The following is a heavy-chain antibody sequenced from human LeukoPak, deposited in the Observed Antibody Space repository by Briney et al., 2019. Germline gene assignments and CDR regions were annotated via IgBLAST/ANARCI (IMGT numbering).Heavy chain of an antibody. CDR1: GYTFIGYY. Sequence: AASVKDSCKASGYTFIGYYMHWVRQAPGQGLEWMGWINPYSGGTNYAQKFQGRVTMTRDTSISTAYMELSRLRSDDTAVYYCVRDRTKYCSSTSCPLDYWGQGTLVTVSS. V-gene: IGHV1-2*02. J-gene: IGHJ4*02. CDR3: VRDRTKYCSSTSCPLDY. D-gene: IGHD2-2*01. CDR2: INPYSGGT.